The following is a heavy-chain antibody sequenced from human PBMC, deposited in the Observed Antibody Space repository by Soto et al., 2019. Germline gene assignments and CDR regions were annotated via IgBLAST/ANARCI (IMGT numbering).Heavy chain of an antibody. CDR1: GFTFKNYA. CDR2: MSNDGNNM. V-gene: IGHV3-30*18. CDR3: AKDRIHLWSFDY. D-gene: IGHD5-18*01. Sequence: WRSLRLCCAASGFTFKNYAMNWCRQAPGKGLEWVAFMSNDGNNMYYSDSVEGRFIISRDNSENTVSLQMNSLRAEDTAVYYCAKDRIHLWSFDYWGQGTLVTVSS. J-gene: IGHJ4*02.